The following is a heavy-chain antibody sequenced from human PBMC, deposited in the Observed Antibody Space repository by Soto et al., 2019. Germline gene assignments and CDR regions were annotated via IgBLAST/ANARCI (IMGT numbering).Heavy chain of an antibody. D-gene: IGHD2-2*01. J-gene: IGHJ4*02. CDR3: AKDRQPDGLWPFDH. Sequence: EVLLLGSGGGLVRSGGSLRLTCATSGFTFSAYTFSWVRQAPGAGLEWVSAIIQSGETFYADSVKGRFSISSDDSNNILYRKMHSLRAADTAVYYCAKDRQPDGLWPFDHWGQGGLVTAYS. CDR2: IIQSGET. V-gene: IGHV3-23*01. CDR1: GFTFSAYT.